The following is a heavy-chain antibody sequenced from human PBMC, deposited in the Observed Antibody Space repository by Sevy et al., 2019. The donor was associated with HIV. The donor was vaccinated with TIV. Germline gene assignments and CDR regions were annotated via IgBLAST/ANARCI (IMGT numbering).Heavy chain of an antibody. CDR3: ARGGGDYGDYGEEMYYWFDL. Sequence: GGSLRLSCAASGFTFSSYWMSWVRQAPGKGLEWVANIKQDGSEKYYVDSVKGRFTISRDNAKNSLYLQMNSLRAEDKDVYDCARGGGDYGDYGEEMYYWFDLWGQGTLVTVSS. CDR1: GFTFSSYW. CDR2: IKQDGSEK. V-gene: IGHV3-7*01. J-gene: IGHJ5*02. D-gene: IGHD4-17*01.